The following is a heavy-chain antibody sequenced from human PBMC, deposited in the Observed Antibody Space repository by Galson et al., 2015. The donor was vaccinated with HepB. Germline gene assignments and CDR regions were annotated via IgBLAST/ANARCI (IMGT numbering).Heavy chain of an antibody. V-gene: IGHV1-18*01. CDR1: GYTFTSYG. Sequence: SVKVSCKASGYTFTSYGISWVRQAPGQGLEWMGWISAYNGNTNYAQQFQGRVTMTTDTSTRTAYMELRSLRSDDTAVYYCARRWFGDTTFDYWGQGTLVTVSS. CDR3: ARRWFGDTTFDY. J-gene: IGHJ4*02. D-gene: IGHD3-10*01. CDR2: ISAYNGNT.